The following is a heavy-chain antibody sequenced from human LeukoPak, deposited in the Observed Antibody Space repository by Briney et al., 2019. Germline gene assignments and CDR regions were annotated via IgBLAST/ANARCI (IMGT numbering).Heavy chain of an antibody. CDR3: ARWDDSAWGFGN. D-gene: IGHD6-19*01. V-gene: IGHV4-59*08. Sequence: SETLSLTCIVSGGSISSYSWNWIRQSPGKGLEWVGYISHSGTTSYNPSLKSRVTISVDTSKNQLSLKLTSVTAVDTAVYYCARWDDSAWGFGNWGPGTLVTVSS. CDR2: ISHSGTT. CDR1: GGSISSYS. J-gene: IGHJ4*02.